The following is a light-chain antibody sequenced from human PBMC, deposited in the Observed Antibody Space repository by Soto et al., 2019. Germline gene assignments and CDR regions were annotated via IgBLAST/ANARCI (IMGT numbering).Light chain of an antibody. J-gene: IGKJ4*01. CDR3: QQTTSFPLS. V-gene: IGKV1-12*01. CDR2: AAS. CDR1: QGITSW. Sequence: DIQVTQSPSSVSASVGDRVTITCRASQGITSWLAWYQQKTGRAPTLLSYAASSLQSGVPSRFSGSGSVTDVALTVCSLQPEDVATWCCQQTTSFPLSFGGGTKVEIK.